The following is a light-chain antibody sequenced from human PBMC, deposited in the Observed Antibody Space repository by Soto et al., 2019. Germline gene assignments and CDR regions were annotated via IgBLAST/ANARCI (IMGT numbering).Light chain of an antibody. J-gene: IGLJ3*02. V-gene: IGLV2-14*01. CDR1: SSDVGGYNY. CDR2: EVT. Sequence: QSALTQPASVSGSPGQSITISCTGTSSDVGGYNYVSWYQQHPGKAPKPMIFEVTHRPSGISNRFSGSKSGNTASLTISGLQAEDEADYYCCSFTSTANWVFGGGTKLTVL. CDR3: CSFTSTANWV.